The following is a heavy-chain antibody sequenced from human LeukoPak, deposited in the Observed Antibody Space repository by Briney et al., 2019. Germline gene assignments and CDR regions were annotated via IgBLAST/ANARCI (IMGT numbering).Heavy chain of an antibody. CDR3: ARGQQWFDP. J-gene: IGHJ5*02. V-gene: IGHV4-59*08. CDR1: GGSISGYY. CDR2: IYSSGST. Sequence: SETLSLTCTVSGGSISGYYWSWIRQPPGKGLEWIGYIYSSGSTNYNPSLKSRVTISVDTSKNQFSLKLTSVTAADTAVYYCARGQQWFDPWGQGTLVTVSS. D-gene: IGHD6-13*01.